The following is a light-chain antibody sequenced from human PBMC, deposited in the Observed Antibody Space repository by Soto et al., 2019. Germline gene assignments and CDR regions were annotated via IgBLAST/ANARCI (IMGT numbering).Light chain of an antibody. Sequence: QSVLTQPPSVSGAPGQRVTISCTGSSSNIGAGYDVHWYQQLPGTAPKLLIYGNSNRPSGVPDRFSGSKSGTSASLAITGLQAEDEADSYCQSYDSSLSGVVFGGGPKVTVL. CDR3: QSYDSSLSGVV. CDR1: SSNIGAGYD. CDR2: GNS. J-gene: IGLJ2*01. V-gene: IGLV1-40*01.